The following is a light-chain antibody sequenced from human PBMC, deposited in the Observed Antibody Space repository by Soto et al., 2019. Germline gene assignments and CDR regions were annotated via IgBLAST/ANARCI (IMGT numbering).Light chain of an antibody. V-gene: IGLV2-14*01. CDR3: SSYTSNNTPV. Sequence: QSALTQPASVSGSPGQSITISCTGTSSDIGGYNYVSWYQQHPGKVPKLMIYEVSNRPSGVSTRFSGSNSGNTASLTISGLQAEDEADYCCSSYTSNNTPVFGTGTKVTVL. CDR2: EVS. J-gene: IGLJ1*01. CDR1: SSDIGGYNY.